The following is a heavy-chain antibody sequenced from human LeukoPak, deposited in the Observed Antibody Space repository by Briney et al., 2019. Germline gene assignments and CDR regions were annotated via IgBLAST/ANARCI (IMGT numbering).Heavy chain of an antibody. Sequence: SETLSLTCAVYGGSFSGYYWSWIRQPPGKGLEWMGEINHSGSTNYNPSLKSRVTISVDTSKHQFTLKLSSVAAADTAVYYCARGVFRGYYGSGSYYNRNWFDPWGQGTLVTVSS. CDR1: GGSFSGYY. J-gene: IGHJ5*02. CDR3: ARGVFRGYYGSGSYYNRNWFDP. CDR2: INHSGST. V-gene: IGHV4-34*01. D-gene: IGHD3-10*01.